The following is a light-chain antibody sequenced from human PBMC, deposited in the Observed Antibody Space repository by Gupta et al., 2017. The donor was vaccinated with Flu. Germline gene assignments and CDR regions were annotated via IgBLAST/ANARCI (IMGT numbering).Light chain of an antibody. CDR1: QSVSSTY. V-gene: IGKV3-20*01. CDR2: GAS. Sequence: VLTQSPGTLSLSPGERATLSCRASQSVSSTYLSWYQRKPGQAPRLLIYGASSRATGIPDRFSGSGSGTEFTLTISRLEPEDFAVYYCQHEDNSPFTFGRGTKVDIK. CDR3: QHEDNSPFT. J-gene: IGKJ4*01.